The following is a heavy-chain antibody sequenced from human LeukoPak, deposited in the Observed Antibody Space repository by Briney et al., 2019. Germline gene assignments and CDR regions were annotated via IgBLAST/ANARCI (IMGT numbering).Heavy chain of an antibody. Sequence: GGSLRLSCAASGFTFSRYWMSWVRQAPGKGLEWVANIKEDGGEIYYVDSVKGRFTISRGNTKNSLFLQMNSLRAEDTAVYYCARDDYYSNADWGQGTLVTVSS. CDR1: GFTFSRYW. J-gene: IGHJ4*02. CDR2: IKEDGGEI. D-gene: IGHD3-22*01. V-gene: IGHV3-7*01. CDR3: ARDDYYSNAD.